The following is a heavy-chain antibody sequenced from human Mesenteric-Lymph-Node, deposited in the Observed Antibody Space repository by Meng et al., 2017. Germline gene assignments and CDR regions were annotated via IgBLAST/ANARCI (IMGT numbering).Heavy chain of an antibody. Sequence: LSLTCAASGVTFSNAWMQWVRQAPGKGLEWVGRITSNSYSGTADYAAPVKGRFTISRDDSKNTLFLQMSSLRIEDTAVYYCSTDWDGDDGSQGDYWGQGTLVTVSS. CDR1: GVTFSNAW. CDR2: ITSNSYSGTA. J-gene: IGHJ4*02. CDR3: STDWDGDDGSQGDY. V-gene: IGHV3-15*01. D-gene: IGHD1-26*01.